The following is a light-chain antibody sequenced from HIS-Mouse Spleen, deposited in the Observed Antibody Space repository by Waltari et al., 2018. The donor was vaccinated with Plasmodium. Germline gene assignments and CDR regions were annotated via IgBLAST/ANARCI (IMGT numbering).Light chain of an antibody. CDR3: QSADSSGTPNWV. J-gene: IGLJ3*02. Sequence: SYELTQPPSVSVSPGQTARITCSGDALPKQYAYWYQQKPGQAPVLVIDKDSERPSGIAERFAGSSSGTTVTLTISGVQAEDEADDYCQSADSSGTPNWVFGGGTKLTVL. V-gene: IGLV3-25*03. CDR1: ALPKQY. CDR2: KDS.